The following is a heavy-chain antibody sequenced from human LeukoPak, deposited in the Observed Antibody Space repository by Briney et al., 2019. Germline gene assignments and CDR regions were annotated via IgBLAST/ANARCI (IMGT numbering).Heavy chain of an antibody. CDR2: ISWNSGSI. J-gene: IGHJ2*01. D-gene: IGHD4-23*01. CDR3: AKDHGGNLDWYFDL. V-gene: IGHV3-9*01. Sequence: GGSLRLSCAASGFTFDDYAMHWVRQAPGKGLEWVSGISWNSGSIGYADSVKVRSIISRDYAKNSLYLEMNSLRAEDTALYYCAKDHGGNLDWYFDLWGRGTLVTVSS. CDR1: GFTFDDYA.